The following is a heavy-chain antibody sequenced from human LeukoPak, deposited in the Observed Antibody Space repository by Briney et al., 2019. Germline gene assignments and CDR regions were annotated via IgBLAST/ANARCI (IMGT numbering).Heavy chain of an antibody. J-gene: IGHJ4*02. Sequence: SETLSLTCTVSGASITSGGYYWSWIRQRPGEGLEWIGYIYSSGSTYYRPSLKSRVTISIDTSKTQFSLKLSSVTAADTAVHYCARDRDSGSGSSPYWGQGTLVTVSS. CDR1: GASITSGGYY. D-gene: IGHD3-10*01. CDR2: IYSSGST. CDR3: ARDRDSGSGSSPY. V-gene: IGHV4-31*03.